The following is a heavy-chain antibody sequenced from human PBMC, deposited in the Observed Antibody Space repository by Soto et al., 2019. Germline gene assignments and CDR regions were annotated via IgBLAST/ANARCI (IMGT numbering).Heavy chain of an antibody. V-gene: IGHV1-69*13. CDR1: GGTFSSYA. Sequence: SVEVSCKASGGTFSSYAISWVRQSPGQGLEWMGGIIPIFGTANYAQKFQGRVTITADESTSTAYMELSSLRSEDTSVYYCARANVETAMAGDYWAQGTLVTVSS. CDR3: ARANVETAMAGDY. CDR2: IIPIFGTA. D-gene: IGHD5-18*01. J-gene: IGHJ4*02.